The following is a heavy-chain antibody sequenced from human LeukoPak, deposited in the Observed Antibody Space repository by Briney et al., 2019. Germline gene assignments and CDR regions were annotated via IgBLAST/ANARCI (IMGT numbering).Heavy chain of an antibody. J-gene: IGHJ4*02. CDR2: INPNSGGT. CDR1: GYTFTGYY. D-gene: IGHD7-27*01. CDR3: AREALITGEGYYFDY. V-gene: IGHV1-2*04. Sequence: ASVKVSCKASGYTFTGYYMHWVRQAPGQGLEWMGWINPNSGGTNYAQKFQGWVTMTRDTSISTAYMELSRLRSDDTAVYYCAREALITGEGYYFDYWGQGTLVTVSS.